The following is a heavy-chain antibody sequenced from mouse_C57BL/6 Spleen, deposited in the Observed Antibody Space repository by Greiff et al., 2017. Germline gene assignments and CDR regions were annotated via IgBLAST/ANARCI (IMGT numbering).Heavy chain of an antibody. V-gene: IGHV3-6*01. CDR2: ISYDGSN. D-gene: IGHD4-1*01. CDR1: GYSITSGYY. J-gene: IGHJ1*03. CDR3: ASGTGTSWYFDV. Sequence: DVKLLESGPGLVKPSQSLSLTCSVTGYSITSGYYWNWIRQFPGNKLEWMGYISYDGSNKYNPSLKNRIPITRDTSKNQFFLKLNSVTTEDTATYYCASGTGTSWYFDVWGTGTTVTVSS.